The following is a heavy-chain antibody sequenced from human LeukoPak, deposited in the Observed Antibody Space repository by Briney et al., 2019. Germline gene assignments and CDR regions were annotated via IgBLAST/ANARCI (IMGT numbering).Heavy chain of an antibody. J-gene: IGHJ6*02. V-gene: IGHV1-18*01. CDR3: ARQEGHYYGMDV. Sequence: ASVKVSCKASGYXFTSFGISWVRQAPGPGLEWMGWISAYNGNINYAQKLQDRVTMTTDPSTSTAYMELRSLRSDDTAVYYCARQEGHYYGMDVWGQGTTVTVSS. CDR2: ISAYNGNI. CDR1: GYXFTSFG.